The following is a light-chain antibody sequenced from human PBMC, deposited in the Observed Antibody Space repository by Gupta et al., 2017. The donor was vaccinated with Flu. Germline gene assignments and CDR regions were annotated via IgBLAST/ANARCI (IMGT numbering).Light chain of an antibody. CDR2: DAS. CDR1: QSVSSY. J-gene: IGKJ5*01. V-gene: IGKV3-11*01. Sequence: ELVLTQSPATLSLSPGERATLSCRARQSVSSYLAWYQQKPGQAPRLLIYDASNRATGIPARFSGSGAGTDFTLTISSREPEDFAVYYCQQRSNWPPESTFGQGTRLEIK. CDR3: QQRSNWPPEST.